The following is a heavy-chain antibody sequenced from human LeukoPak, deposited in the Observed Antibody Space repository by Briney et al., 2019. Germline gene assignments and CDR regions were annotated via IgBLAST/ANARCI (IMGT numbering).Heavy chain of an antibody. J-gene: IGHJ3*02. CDR1: GGSISSYY. D-gene: IGHD5-12*01. CDR3: ARVATTLKYAFDI. V-gene: IGHV4-59*01. Sequence: SETLSLTCTVSGGSISSYYWSWIRQPPAKGLEWIGYIYYSGSTNYNPSLKSRVTISVDTSKNQFSLKLSSVTAADTAVHYCARVATTLKYAFDIWGQGTMVTVSS. CDR2: IYYSGST.